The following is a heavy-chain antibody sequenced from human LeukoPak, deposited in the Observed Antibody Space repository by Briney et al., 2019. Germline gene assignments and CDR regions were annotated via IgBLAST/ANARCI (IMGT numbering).Heavy chain of an antibody. V-gene: IGHV3-23*01. D-gene: IGHD5-12*01. CDR2: ITETGNT. J-gene: IGHJ4*02. CDR3: ATLYGGSLDY. Sequence: PGGSLRLPCTATGFAFSSSAVNWVRQAPGKGLEWVSAITETGNTYYADSVKGRFSISRDNSKNTLYLQMNSLRAEDTAVYYCATLYGGSLDYWGQGTLVTVSS. CDR1: GFAFSSSA.